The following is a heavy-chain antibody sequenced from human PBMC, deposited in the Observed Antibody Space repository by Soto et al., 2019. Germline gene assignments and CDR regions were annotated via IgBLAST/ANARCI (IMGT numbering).Heavy chain of an antibody. D-gene: IGHD6-6*01. Sequence: EVQLLESGGGLVQPGGSLRLSCAASGFTFSSYAMSWVRQAPGKGLEWVSAISGSGGSTYYADSVKGRFTISRDNSKNTLYLQMNSRRAEDTAVYYCAKDSVKGQLWAGTFDYWGQGTLVTVSS. CDR3: AKDSVKGQLWAGTFDY. CDR1: GFTFSSYA. V-gene: IGHV3-23*01. J-gene: IGHJ4*02. CDR2: ISGSGGST.